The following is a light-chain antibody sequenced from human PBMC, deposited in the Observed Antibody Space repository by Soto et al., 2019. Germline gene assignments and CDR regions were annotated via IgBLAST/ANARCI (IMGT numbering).Light chain of an antibody. CDR2: EGS. CDR3: CSYASSSTFYV. V-gene: IGLV2-23*01. CDR1: SSDIGSHNL. J-gene: IGLJ1*01. Sequence: QSALTQPASVSGSPGQSITISCTGTSSDIGSHNLVSWYQQHPGKAPKFMIYEGSKRPSGVSNRFSGSKSGNTASLTISGLQAEDEADYYCCSYASSSTFYVFGTGTKVTVL.